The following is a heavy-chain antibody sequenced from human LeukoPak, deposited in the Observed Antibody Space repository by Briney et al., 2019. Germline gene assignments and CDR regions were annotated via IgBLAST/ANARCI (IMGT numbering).Heavy chain of an antibody. V-gene: IGHV3-48*01. CDR1: GFTFSSYS. Sequence: GGSLRLSCAASGFTFSSYSMNWVRQAPGEGLEWVSYISSLSGTIYYADSVKGRFTISRDNAKNSLYLQMNSLRAEDTAVYYCARDLVDGLPSFDYWGQGTLVTVSS. D-gene: IGHD2-2*01. CDR2: ISSLSGTI. J-gene: IGHJ4*02. CDR3: ARDLVDGLPSFDY.